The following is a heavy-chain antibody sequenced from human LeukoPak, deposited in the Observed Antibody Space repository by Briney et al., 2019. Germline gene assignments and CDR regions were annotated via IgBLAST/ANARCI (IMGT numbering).Heavy chain of an antibody. D-gene: IGHD6-13*01. Sequence: SETLSLTCAVYGGSISSGGYYWSWIRQHPGKGLEWIGYIYYSGSTYYNPSLKSRVTISVDTSKNQFSLKLSSVTAADTAVYYCARGIAAEQWGQGTLVTVSS. CDR3: ARGIAAEQ. CDR2: IYYSGST. J-gene: IGHJ4*02. V-gene: IGHV4-31*11. CDR1: GGSISSGGYY.